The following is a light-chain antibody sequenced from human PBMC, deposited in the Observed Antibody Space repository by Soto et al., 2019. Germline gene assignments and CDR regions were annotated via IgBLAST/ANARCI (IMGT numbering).Light chain of an antibody. CDR2: DVN. Sequence: QSALTRPASVSGSPGQSITIYCTGTSSDIGAYNFVSWYQQHPGKAPKLMLYDVNIRPSGVSNRFSGSKSGNTASLTISGLQAEDEADYYCTSWTTSTTMIFGGGTKVTVL. CDR3: TSWTTSTTMI. CDR1: SSDIGAYNF. V-gene: IGLV2-14*03. J-gene: IGLJ2*01.